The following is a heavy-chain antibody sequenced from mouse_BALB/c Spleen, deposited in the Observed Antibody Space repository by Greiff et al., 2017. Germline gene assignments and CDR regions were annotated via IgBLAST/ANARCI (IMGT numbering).Heavy chain of an antibody. D-gene: IGHD4-1*02. Sequence: VQLVESGPELVKPGASVRISCKASGYTFTSYYIHWVKQRPGQGLEWIGWIYPGNVNTKYNEKFKGKATLTADKSSSTAYMQLSSLTSEDSAVYFCARSTGTRGYYFDYWGQGTTLTVSS. CDR1: GYTFTSYY. CDR2: IYPGNVNT. V-gene: IGHV1S56*01. CDR3: ARSTGTRGYYFDY. J-gene: IGHJ2*01.